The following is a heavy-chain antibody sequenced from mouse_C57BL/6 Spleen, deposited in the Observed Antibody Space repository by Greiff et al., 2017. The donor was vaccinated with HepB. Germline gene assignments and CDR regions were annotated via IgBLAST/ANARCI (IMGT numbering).Heavy chain of an antibody. V-gene: IGHV2-2*01. J-gene: IGHJ3*01. Sequence: QVHVKQSGPGLVQPSQSLSITCTVSGFSLTSYGVHWVRQSPGKGLEWLGVIWSGGSTDYNAAFISRLSISKDNSKSQVFFQMNSLQADDTAIYYCAREGGNDYTSGFAYWGQGTMVTVSA. D-gene: IGHD2-4*01. CDR3: AREGGNDYTSGFAY. CDR2: IWSGGST. CDR1: GFSLTSYG.